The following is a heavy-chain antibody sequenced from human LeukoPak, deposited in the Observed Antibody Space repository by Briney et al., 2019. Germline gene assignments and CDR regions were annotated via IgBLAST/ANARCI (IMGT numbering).Heavy chain of an antibody. V-gene: IGHV1-58*02. CDR2: IVGGGGNT. D-gene: IGHD2-15*01. CDR1: GFTFTSYA. CDR3: ATPTRCSGGSCYSAEKINFDY. J-gene: IGHJ4*02. Sequence: SVKVSCKASGFTFTSYAMQWVRQARGQRLEWIGWIVGGGGNTNYAQKFQERVTITSDMSTSTAYMELSSLRYEDTAVYYCATPTRCSGGSCYSAEKINFDYWGQGTLVTVSS.